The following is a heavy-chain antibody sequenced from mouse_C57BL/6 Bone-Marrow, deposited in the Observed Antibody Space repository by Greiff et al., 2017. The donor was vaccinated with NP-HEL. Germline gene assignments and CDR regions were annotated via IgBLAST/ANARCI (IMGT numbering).Heavy chain of an antibody. CDR3: TRSVNYYGSPHWYFDV. J-gene: IGHJ1*03. CDR1: GYTFTSYW. V-gene: IGHV1-5*01. CDR2: IYPGNSDT. Sequence: EVQLQQSGTVLARPGASVKMSCKTSGYTFTSYWMHWVKQRPGQGLEWIGAIYPGNSDTSYNQKFKGKAKLTAVTSASTAYMELSSLTNEDSAVYYCTRSVNYYGSPHWYFDVWGTGTTVTVSS. D-gene: IGHD1-1*01.